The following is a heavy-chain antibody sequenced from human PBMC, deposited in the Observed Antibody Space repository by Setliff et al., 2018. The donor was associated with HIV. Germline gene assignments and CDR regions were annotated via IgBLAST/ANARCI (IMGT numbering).Heavy chain of an antibody. D-gene: IGHD3-22*01. Sequence: SGFTFNDSDMHWVRQVSGQGLEWVAGVGTASDTFYPDSVKGRFTISRDNAKNSLYLHMNGLRAEDTAVYYCARGDTGVYYYVYPDFWGQGTLVTVSS. CDR1: GFTFNDSD. CDR2: VGTASDT. V-gene: IGHV3-13*01. CDR3: ARGDTGVYYYVYPDF. J-gene: IGHJ4*02.